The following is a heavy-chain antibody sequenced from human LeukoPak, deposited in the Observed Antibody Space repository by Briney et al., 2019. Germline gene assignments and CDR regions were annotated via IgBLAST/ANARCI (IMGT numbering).Heavy chain of an antibody. CDR2: IYYSGST. D-gene: IGHD3-3*01. Sequence: PSETLSLTCTVSGGSISSYYWSWIRQPPGKGLEWIGYIYYSGSTNYNPSLKSRVTISVDTSKNQFSLKLSSVTAADTAVYYCARLGRYYDFWSGYNDMDVWGKGTTVTVSS. CDR1: GGSISSYY. CDR3: ARLGRYYDFWSGYNDMDV. V-gene: IGHV4-59*01. J-gene: IGHJ6*03.